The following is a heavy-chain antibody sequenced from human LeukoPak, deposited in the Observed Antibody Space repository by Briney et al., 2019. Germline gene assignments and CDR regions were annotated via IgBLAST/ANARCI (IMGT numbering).Heavy chain of an antibody. Sequence: ATVKVSCKASGYTFTSYAMHWVRQAPGQRLEWMGWINAGNGNTKYSQKFQGRVTITRDTSASTAYMELSSLRSEDTAVYYCAKMRARYYYYGMDVWGQGTTVTVSS. CDR3: AKMRARYYYYGMDV. V-gene: IGHV1-3*01. CDR1: GYTFTSYA. D-gene: IGHD5-24*01. CDR2: INAGNGNT. J-gene: IGHJ6*02.